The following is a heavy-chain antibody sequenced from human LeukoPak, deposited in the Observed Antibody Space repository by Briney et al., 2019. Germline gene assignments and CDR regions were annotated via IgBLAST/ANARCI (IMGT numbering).Heavy chain of an antibody. CDR3: ARQGARGYSSYWFDP. V-gene: IGHV4-59*08. D-gene: IGHD6-6*01. CDR1: GGSISTYY. CDR2: IYYSGST. J-gene: IGHJ5*02. Sequence: SETLSLTCTVSGGSISTYYWSWIRQPPGEGLEWIEYIYYSGSTSYNPSLKSRVTISVDTSKSQFSLNLSSVTAADTAVYYCARQGARGYSSYWFDPWGQGTLVTVSS.